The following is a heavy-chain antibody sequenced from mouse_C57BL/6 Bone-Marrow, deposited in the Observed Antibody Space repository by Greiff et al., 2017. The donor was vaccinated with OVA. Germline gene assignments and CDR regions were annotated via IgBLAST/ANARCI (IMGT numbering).Heavy chain of an antibody. Sequence: EVKLMESGGGLVKPGGSLKLSCAASGFTFSSYAMSWVRQTPEKRLEWVATISDGGSYTYYPDNVKGRFTISRDNAKNNLYLQMSHLKSEDTAMYYCAREKDSPFAYWGQGTLVTVSA. CDR2: ISDGGSYT. J-gene: IGHJ3*01. CDR1: GFTFSSYA. V-gene: IGHV5-4*03. CDR3: AREKDSPFAY. D-gene: IGHD3-3*01.